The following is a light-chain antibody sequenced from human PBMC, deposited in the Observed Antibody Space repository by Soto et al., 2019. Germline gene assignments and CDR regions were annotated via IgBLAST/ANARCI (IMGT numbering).Light chain of an antibody. CDR1: QSVSSY. CDR3: QQRSNWTIT. J-gene: IGKJ5*01. V-gene: IGKV3-11*01. CDR2: DAS. Sequence: EIVLTQSPGTLSLSPEERATLSCRASQSVSSYLAWYQQKPGQAPRLLIYDASNRATGIPARFSGSGSGTDFNLTISRLETEDFAVYYCQQRSNWTITFGQGTRLEIK.